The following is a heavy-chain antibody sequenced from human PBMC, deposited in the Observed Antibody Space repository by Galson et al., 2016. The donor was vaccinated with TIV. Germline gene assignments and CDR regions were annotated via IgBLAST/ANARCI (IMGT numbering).Heavy chain of an antibody. J-gene: IGHJ4*02. V-gene: IGHV3-74*03. D-gene: IGHD3-22*01. Sequence: SLRLSCAASGFAFSAYWMHWVRQVPGKGLVWVSRINGDGSIPTYADSLKGRFTVSRDHAKNTLYLQMHSLRVEDTAVYYCTRPSHYYDISSYYPLDYWGRGSLVTVSS. CDR3: TRPSHYYDISSYYPLDY. CDR1: GFAFSAYW. CDR2: INGDGSIP.